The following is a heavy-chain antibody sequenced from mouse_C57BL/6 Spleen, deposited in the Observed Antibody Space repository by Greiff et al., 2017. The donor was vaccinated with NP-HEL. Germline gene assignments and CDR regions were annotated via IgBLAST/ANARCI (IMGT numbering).Heavy chain of an antibody. D-gene: IGHD2-3*01. CDR1: GFTFTDYY. CDR3: ARPIYDGYYEDYAMDY. CDR2: IRNKANGYTT. Sequence: EVQLVESGGGLVQPGGSLSLSCAASGFTFTDYYMSWVRQPPGKALEWLGFIRNKANGYTTEYSASVKGRFTISRDNAQSILYLQMNALRAEYSATYYCARPIYDGYYEDYAMDYWGQGTSVTVSS. J-gene: IGHJ4*01. V-gene: IGHV7-3*01.